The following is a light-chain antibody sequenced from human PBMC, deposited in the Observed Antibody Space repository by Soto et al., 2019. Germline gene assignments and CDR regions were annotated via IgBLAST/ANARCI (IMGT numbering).Light chain of an antibody. Sequence: QSALAQPASVSGSPGQSITISCTGTSGDVGGYDYVSWYQQHPGKAPKLMIYEVTIRPSGVSDRFSGSKSGNTASLTVSGLQAEDEADYYCSSYTGGNPSYVFGTGTKVTVL. J-gene: IGLJ1*01. CDR3: SSYTGGNPSYV. V-gene: IGLV2-14*01. CDR2: EVT. CDR1: SGDVGGYDY.